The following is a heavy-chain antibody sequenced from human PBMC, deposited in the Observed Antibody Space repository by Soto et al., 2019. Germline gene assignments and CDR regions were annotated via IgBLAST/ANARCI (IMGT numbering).Heavy chain of an antibody. CDR2: ISGSGGNT. CDR3: AKGLRRLLRTQYYYGLDV. CDR1: GFTFSPYA. D-gene: IGHD3-16*01. V-gene: IGHV3-23*01. J-gene: IGHJ6*02. Sequence: GGSLRLSGAASGFTFSPYAITWVRQAPGKGLEWVSSISGSGGNTNYADSVKGRFTVSRDNSKRTLSLQMNSLTEEDTAIYYCAKGLRRLLRTQYYYGLDVGG.